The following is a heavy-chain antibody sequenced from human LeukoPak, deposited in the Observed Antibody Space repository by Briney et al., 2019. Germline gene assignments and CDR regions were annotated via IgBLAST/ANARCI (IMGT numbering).Heavy chain of an antibody. Sequence: ASVKVSCKASGYTFTSYYMHWVRQAPGQGLEWMGLINPTGGSTGYAQKFQGRVTMTRDMSTSTDYMELSSLRSEDTAIYYCARERGEFGGSYFLDYWGQGTLVTVSS. D-gene: IGHD1-26*01. CDR2: INPTGGST. J-gene: IGHJ4*02. CDR1: GYTFTSYY. V-gene: IGHV1-46*01. CDR3: ARERGEFGGSYFLDY.